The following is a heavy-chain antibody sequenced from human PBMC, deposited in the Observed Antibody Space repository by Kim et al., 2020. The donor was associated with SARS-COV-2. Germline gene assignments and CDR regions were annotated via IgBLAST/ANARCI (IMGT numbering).Heavy chain of an antibody. V-gene: IGHV4-39*01. CDR3: ARQGAYGEFDY. J-gene: IGHJ4*02. CDR2: IYYSGST. CDR1: GGSISSSSCY. Sequence: SETLSLTCTVSGGSISSSSCYWGWIRQPPGKGLEWIGSIYYSGSTYYNPSLKSRVTISVDTSKNQFSLKLSSVTAADTAVYYCARQGAYGEFDYWGQGTLVTVSS. D-gene: IGHD4-17*01.